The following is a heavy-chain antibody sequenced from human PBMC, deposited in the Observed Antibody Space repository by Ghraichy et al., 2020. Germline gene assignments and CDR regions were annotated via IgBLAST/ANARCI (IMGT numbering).Heavy chain of an antibody. V-gene: IGHV3-43*01. Sequence: GGSLRLSCVASGFTFDDYTMHWVRRAPGRGLEWVSLISWSGDTTYYADSVKGRFAISRDNSRNSLFLQINSLRSEDTAFYYCAKSGVDSSGFYPIDNWGQGTLVTVSS. CDR3: AKSGVDSSGFYPIDN. D-gene: IGHD3-22*01. CDR2: ISWSGDTT. CDR1: GFTFDDYT. J-gene: IGHJ4*02.